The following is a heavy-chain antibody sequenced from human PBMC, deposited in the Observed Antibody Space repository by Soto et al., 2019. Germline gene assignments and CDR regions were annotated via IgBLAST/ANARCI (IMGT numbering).Heavy chain of an antibody. CDR3: ARILYYFDSSVYFDS. Sequence: PSETLSLTCTVSGGSISSYYWSWIRQPPGKGLEWIGYIYYSGSTNYNPSLKSRVTISVDTSKNQFALKLSSVTAADTAFYYCARILYYFDSSVYFDSGGQGTLVTVSS. J-gene: IGHJ4*02. CDR1: GGSISSYY. CDR2: IYYSGST. D-gene: IGHD3-22*01. V-gene: IGHV4-59*01.